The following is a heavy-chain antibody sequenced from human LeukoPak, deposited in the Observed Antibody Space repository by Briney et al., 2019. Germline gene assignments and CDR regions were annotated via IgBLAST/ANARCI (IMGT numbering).Heavy chain of an antibody. J-gene: IGHJ6*02. CDR1: GFMFGDYG. Sequence: TGGSLRLSCIGSGFMFGDYGLSWVRQAPGKGLEWIGRIRSNGYGATTEFTASVSGRFSISRDDSKSSVYLEVNNLKTEDTAVYYCARNTPYCSDGTCYRDYCYYGADVWGQGTTVIVSS. CDR2: IRSNGYGATT. V-gene: IGHV3-49*04. CDR3: ARNTPYCSDGTCYRDYCYYGADV. D-gene: IGHD2-15*01.